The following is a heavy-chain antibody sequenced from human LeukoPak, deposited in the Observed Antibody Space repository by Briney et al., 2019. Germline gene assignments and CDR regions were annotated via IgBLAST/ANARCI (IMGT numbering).Heavy chain of an antibody. D-gene: IGHD1-26*01. V-gene: IGHV3-30*18. CDR2: ISYDRSNK. CDR1: GFTFSSYG. CDR3: AKGHSRSYTNYFDY. Sequence: GRSLRLSCAASGFTFSSYGMHCVRQAPGKGLEWVAVISYDRSNKYYADSVKGRFTISRDTSKNTLYLQMNSLRAEDTALYYCAKGHSRSYTNYFDYWGQGTLLTVSS. J-gene: IGHJ4*02.